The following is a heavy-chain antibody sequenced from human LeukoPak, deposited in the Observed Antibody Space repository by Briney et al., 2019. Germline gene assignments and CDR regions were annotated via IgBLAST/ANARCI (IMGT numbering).Heavy chain of an antibody. D-gene: IGHD3-16*02. Sequence: GGSLRLSCVASGFTFSDYAMSWVRQAPGKGLEWVSGISDSGGSTYYADSVKGRCTISRDNSKNTVSLQMNNLRAEDTAVYFCTRHDSFIPYWGQGTLVTVTS. V-gene: IGHV3-23*01. J-gene: IGHJ4*02. CDR3: TRHDSFIPY. CDR1: GFTFSDYA. CDR2: ISDSGGST.